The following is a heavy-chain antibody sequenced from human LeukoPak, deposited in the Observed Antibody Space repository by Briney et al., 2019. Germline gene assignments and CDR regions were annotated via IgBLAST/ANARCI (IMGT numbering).Heavy chain of an antibody. D-gene: IGHD1-14*01. CDR3: ASKPRGGSRPFEY. J-gene: IGHJ4*02. CDR1: GYTFTAHA. V-gene: IGHV1-3*01. CDR2: INVANGDT. Sequence: ASVKVSCKASGYTFTAHAVHWVRQAPGQRLEWMGWINVANGDTGYSQKFQGRVTITSDTSASTGYMEMISLISEDTAVYHCASKPRGGSRPFEYWGQGTLVTVSS.